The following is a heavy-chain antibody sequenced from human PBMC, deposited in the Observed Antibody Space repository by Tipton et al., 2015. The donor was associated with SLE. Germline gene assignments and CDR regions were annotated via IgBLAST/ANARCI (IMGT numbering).Heavy chain of an antibody. CDR3: ARQGDGSGSYYYAFDI. V-gene: IGHV4-39*01. Sequence: LRLSCTVSGGSISSSSYYWGWIRQPPGKGLEWIGSIYYSGSTYYNPSLRSRVTISVDTSKNQFSLKLSSVTAADTAVYYCARQGDGSGSYYYAFDIWGQGTMATLSS. J-gene: IGHJ3*02. CDR1: GGSISSSSYY. CDR2: IYYSGST. D-gene: IGHD3-10*01.